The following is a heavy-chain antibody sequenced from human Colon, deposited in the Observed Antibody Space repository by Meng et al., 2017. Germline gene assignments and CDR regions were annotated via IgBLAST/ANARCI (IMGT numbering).Heavy chain of an antibody. CDR2: IYHSGST. V-gene: IGHV4-4*02. CDR3: ARRFGIGPIDY. J-gene: IGHJ4*02. Sequence: QVQLQESGPGLAKPSGTLSLTCGVSGDSISSTNWWSWVRQPPGEGLEWIGEIYHSGSTNYNLSLKSRVTISVDKSKNQFSLKLSFVTAADTAMYYCARRFGIGPIDYWGQGTLVTVSS. D-gene: IGHD1-26*01. CDR1: GDSISSTNW.